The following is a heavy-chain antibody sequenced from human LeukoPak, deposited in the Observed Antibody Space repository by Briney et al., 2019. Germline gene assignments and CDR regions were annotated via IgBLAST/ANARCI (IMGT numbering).Heavy chain of an antibody. CDR3: AREGNYYDSSGYYYGFDY. CDR2: ISSSGSTI. V-gene: IGHV3-48*03. Sequence: GGSLRLSCAASGFTFSSNEMNWVRQAPGKGLEWVSYISSSGSTIYYADSVKGRFTISRDNAKNSLYLQMNSLRAEDTAVYYCAREGNYYDSSGYYYGFDYWGQGTLVTVSS. D-gene: IGHD3-22*01. J-gene: IGHJ4*02. CDR1: GFTFSSNE.